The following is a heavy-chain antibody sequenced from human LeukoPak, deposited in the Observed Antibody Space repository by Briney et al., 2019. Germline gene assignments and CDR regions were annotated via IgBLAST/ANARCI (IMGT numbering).Heavy chain of an antibody. V-gene: IGHV3-11*03. J-gene: IGHJ4*02. D-gene: IGHD2/OR15-2a*01. CDR3: ARRNIREEYFDY. CDR2: ISSSSSYT. CDR1: GFTFSDYY. Sequence: GGSLRLSCAASGFTFSDYYMSWIRQAPGKGLEWVSYISSSSSYTNYADSVKGRFTISRDNAKNSLYLQMNSLRAEDTAVYYCARRNIREEYFDYWGQGTLVTVSS.